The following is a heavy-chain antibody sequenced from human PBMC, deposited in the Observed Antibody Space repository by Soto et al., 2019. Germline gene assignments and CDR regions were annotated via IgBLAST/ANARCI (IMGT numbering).Heavy chain of an antibody. CDR3: AREGFSYGYGYYYYNGMDV. J-gene: IGHJ6*02. D-gene: IGHD5-18*01. V-gene: IGHV3-74*01. Sequence: GGSLRLSCAASEFTFSSYWMHWVRQAPGKGLVWVSRINSDGSSTNYADSVKGRFTISRDNAKNTLYLQIDSLRAEDTAVYYCAREGFSYGYGYYYYNGMDVWGQGTTVTVSS. CDR2: INSDGSST. CDR1: EFTFSSYW.